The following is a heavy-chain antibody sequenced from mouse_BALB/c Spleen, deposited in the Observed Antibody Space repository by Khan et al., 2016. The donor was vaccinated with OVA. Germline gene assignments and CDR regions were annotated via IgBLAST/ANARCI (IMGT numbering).Heavy chain of an antibody. D-gene: IGHD2-2*01. Sequence: VQLKQSGPELVKPGASVKMSCKASGYTFTSYVMYWVSQKPGQGLEWIGYINPYNDDTKYNEKFKGKATLNSDKSSSTAYMDLSRLTSEDPAVYCCTRGGYASFAFWGQGTLVTVSA. CDR2: INPYNDDT. J-gene: IGHJ3*01. V-gene: IGHV1S136*01. CDR1: GYTFTSYV. CDR3: TRGGYASFAF.